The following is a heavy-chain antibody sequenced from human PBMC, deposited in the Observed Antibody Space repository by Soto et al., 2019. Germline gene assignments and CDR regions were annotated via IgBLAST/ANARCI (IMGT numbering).Heavy chain of an antibody. Sequence: QVQLQESGPGLVKPSQTLSLTCTVSGGSISSGDYYWSWIRQPPGKGLEWIGYIYYSGSTYYNPSLKSRVTISIDTSTNQFSLKVSSVTAADTAVYYCASINAGGAFDVWGQGTMVTVSS. CDR2: IYYSGST. CDR1: GGSISSGDYY. V-gene: IGHV4-30-4*01. J-gene: IGHJ3*01. CDR3: ASINAGGAFDV.